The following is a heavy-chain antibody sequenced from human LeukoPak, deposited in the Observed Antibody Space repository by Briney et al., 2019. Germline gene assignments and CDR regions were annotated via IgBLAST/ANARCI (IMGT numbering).Heavy chain of an antibody. J-gene: IGHJ4*02. CDR3: AKASSWSDY. CDR1: GFTFSSYG. D-gene: IGHD6-13*01. CDR2: ISYDGSNK. Sequence: GGSLRLSCAASGFTFSSYGMHWVRQAPGKGLEWVAVISYDGSNKYYADSVKGRFTISRDNSKNTLYLQMNSLRAEDTAVYYCAKASSWSDYWGQGTLVTVSS. V-gene: IGHV3-30*18.